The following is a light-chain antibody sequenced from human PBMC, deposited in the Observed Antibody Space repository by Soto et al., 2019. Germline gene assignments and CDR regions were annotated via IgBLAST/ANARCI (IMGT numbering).Light chain of an antibody. CDR3: QQRSNWPYT. CDR2: DAS. V-gene: IGKV3-11*01. CDR1: QSVSSY. Sequence: EIVLTQSPATLSLSPGERATLSCRASQSVSSYLAWYQQKPGQAPRLLIDDASNRATGIPARFSGSGSGTDFTLTITSLEPEDFALYYCQQRSNWPYTFGQGTKLEIE. J-gene: IGKJ2*01.